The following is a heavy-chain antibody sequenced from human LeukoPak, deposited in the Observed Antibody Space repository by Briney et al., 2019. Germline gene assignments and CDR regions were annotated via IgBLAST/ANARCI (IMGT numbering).Heavy chain of an antibody. D-gene: IGHD3-3*01. CDR3: ARWPLGVFWSGSLGYFDY. CDR2: IYYSGST. J-gene: IGHJ4*02. CDR1: GDSINDYY. V-gene: IGHV4-59*12. Sequence: SETLSLTCTVSGDSINDYYWSWIRQPPGRGLEWIGYIYYSGSTNYNPSLKSRVTISVDTSKNQFSLKLSSVTAADTAVYYCARWPLGVFWSGSLGYFDYWGQGTLVTVSS.